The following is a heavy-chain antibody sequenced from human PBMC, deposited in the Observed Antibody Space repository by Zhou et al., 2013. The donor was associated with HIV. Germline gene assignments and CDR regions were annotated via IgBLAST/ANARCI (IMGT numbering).Heavy chain of an antibody. D-gene: IGHD5-12*01. CDR2: YDPKDDDV. Sequence: QVYLVQSGAEVKKPGASVKVSCKVHGYTLSELPIHWSRESPGKGFEWMAYYDPKDDDVIYAQKFKGRVTMTEDTSTDTAYMELSSLRSEDTAMYYCARDEMATPLGYHYMDVWGKGTTVTVSS. CDR3: ARDEMATPLGYHYMDV. CDR1: GYTLSELP. J-gene: IGHJ6*03. V-gene: IGHV1-24*01.